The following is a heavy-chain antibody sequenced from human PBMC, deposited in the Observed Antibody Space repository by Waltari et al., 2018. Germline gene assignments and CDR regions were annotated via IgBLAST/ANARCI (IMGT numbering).Heavy chain of an antibody. CDR2: IYYSGST. D-gene: IGHD3-3*01. CDR3: ARDGYDFWSGYYTGNYYYYMDV. V-gene: IGHV4-59*01. J-gene: IGHJ6*03. Sequence: QVQLQESGPGLVKPSETLSLTCTVSGGSISSYYWSWIRQPPGKGLEWIGYIYYSGSTNYNPALKSRVTISVDTSKNQFSLKLSSVTAADTAVYYCARDGYDFWSGYYTGNYYYYMDVWGKGTTVTVSS. CDR1: GGSISSYY.